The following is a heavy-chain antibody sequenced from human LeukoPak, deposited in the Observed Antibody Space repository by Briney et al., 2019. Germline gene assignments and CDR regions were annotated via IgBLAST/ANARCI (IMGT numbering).Heavy chain of an antibody. D-gene: IGHD2-8*01. CDR2: IQSNSGGA. V-gene: IGHV1-2*06. Sequence: ASVKVSCKASGYTFTSYYIHWVRQAPGQGLEWMGRIQSNSGGATSAQKFQGRVTMTRDTSVNTAYLDLSRLRFDDTAVYYCARDRKGVVTDYWGQGTLVTVSS. CDR1: GYTFTSYY. CDR3: ARDRKGVVTDY. J-gene: IGHJ4*02.